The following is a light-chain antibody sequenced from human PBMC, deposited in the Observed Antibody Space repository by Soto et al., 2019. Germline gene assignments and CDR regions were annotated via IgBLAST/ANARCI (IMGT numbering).Light chain of an antibody. CDR3: QQRSNWPSIT. Sequence: EIVLTQSPATLALSPGERATLSCRASQSVSSYLAWYQQKPGQAPRLLISDASNRATGIPVRFSGSGFGTDFTLTISSLEAEDSAVYYCQQRSNWPSITFGHGTRLEIK. CDR1: QSVSSY. V-gene: IGKV3-11*01. J-gene: IGKJ5*01. CDR2: DAS.